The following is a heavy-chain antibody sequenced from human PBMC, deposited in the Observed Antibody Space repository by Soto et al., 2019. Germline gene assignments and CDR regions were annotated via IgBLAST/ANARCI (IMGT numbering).Heavy chain of an antibody. CDR3: VKDLSAPYCTNGGCNLDQ. CDR2: TSHDGKYK. CDR1: GFTFSTFG. Sequence: QVQLVESGGGVVQPGGSLRLSCAASGFTFSTFGMHWVRQAPGKGLEWVAVTSHDGKYKFYADSVKGRFTISRDNSENTLFLQMNRLRTEDTTLYHCVKDLSAPYCTNGGCNLDQWGQGSLVTVSS. J-gene: IGHJ4*02. V-gene: IGHV3-30*18. D-gene: IGHD2-8*01.